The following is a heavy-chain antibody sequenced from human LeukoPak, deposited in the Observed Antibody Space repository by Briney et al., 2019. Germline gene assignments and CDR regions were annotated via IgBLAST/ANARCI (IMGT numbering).Heavy chain of an antibody. J-gene: IGHJ4*02. V-gene: IGHV5-51*01. CDR2: IYPGDSDT. D-gene: IGHD3-22*01. CDR1: GYSFTSYW. CDR3: ARSDCETSGYYSH. Sequence: GESPKISCKGSGYSFTSYWIGCVRQMPGKGLEWMGIIYPGDSDTTYSPSFQGQVTISADKSISTAYLQWSSLKASDTAMYYCARSDCETSGYYSHWGQGTLVTVSS.